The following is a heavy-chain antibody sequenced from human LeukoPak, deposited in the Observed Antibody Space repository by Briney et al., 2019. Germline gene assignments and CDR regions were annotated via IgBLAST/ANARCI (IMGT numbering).Heavy chain of an antibody. V-gene: IGHV4-31*03. CDR2: IAYSGST. D-gene: IGHD1-14*01. J-gene: IGHJ4*02. CDR3: ARVRTHREYFFDS. Sequence: SETLSLTCTVSGGSISSEDSYWSWIRQHPGKGLQWIGYIAYSGSTYFNPSLRSRVTISVDTSKNQFSLKLRSVTAADTAVYYCARVRTHREYFFDSWGQGTLVIVSS. CDR1: GGSISSEDSY.